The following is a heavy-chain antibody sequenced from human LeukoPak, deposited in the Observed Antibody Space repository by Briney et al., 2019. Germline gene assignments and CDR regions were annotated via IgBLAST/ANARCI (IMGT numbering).Heavy chain of an antibody. J-gene: IGHJ6*04. Sequence: SETLSLTCAVYGGSFSGYYWSWICQPPGKGLEWIGEINHSGSTNYNPSLKSRVTISVDTSKNQFSLKLSSVTAADTAVYYCARSDYGDSYYYYYYGMDVWGKGTTVTVSS. D-gene: IGHD4-17*01. CDR3: ARSDYGDSYYYYYYGMDV. V-gene: IGHV4-34*01. CDR2: INHSGST. CDR1: GGSFSGYY.